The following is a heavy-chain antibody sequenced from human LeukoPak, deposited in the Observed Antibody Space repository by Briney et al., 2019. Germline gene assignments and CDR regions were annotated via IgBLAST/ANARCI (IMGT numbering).Heavy chain of an antibody. J-gene: IGHJ4*02. CDR3: ARDEPYYYDSSGYYPNDY. V-gene: IGHV1-18*01. CDR2: ISAYNGNT. CDR1: GYTFTSYG. D-gene: IGHD3-22*01. Sequence: GASVKVSCKASGYTFTSYGISWVRQAPGQGLEWMGWISAYNGNTNYAQKLQGRVTMTTDTSTSTAYMELRSLRSDDTAMYYCARDEPYYYDSSGYYPNDYWGQGTLVTVSS.